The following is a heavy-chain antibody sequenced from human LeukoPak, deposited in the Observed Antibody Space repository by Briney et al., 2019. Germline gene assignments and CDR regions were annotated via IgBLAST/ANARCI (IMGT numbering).Heavy chain of an antibody. V-gene: IGHV3-74*01. CDR2: INSDGSST. D-gene: IGHD3-10*01. J-gene: IGHJ6*03. CDR1: ALTFSSYW. CDR3: AKIWFGELLFFMDV. Sequence: PGGSLRPCCAPSALTFSSYWMHWVRQAPGKGLVWVSRINSDGSSTSYADSVKGRFTISRDNAKNTLYLQMNSLRAEDTAVYYCAKIWFGELLFFMDVWGKGTTVTVSS.